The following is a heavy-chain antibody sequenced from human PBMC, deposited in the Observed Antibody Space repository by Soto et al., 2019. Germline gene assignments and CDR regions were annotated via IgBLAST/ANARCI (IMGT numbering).Heavy chain of an antibody. CDR3: VSVETIPGALGN. CDR2: IVPIVDTS. V-gene: IGHV1-69*12. D-gene: IGHD1-1*01. CDR1: GGTFSSYA. J-gene: IGHJ1*01. Sequence: QVQLVQSGAEVRQPASSVKVSCKTSGGTFSSYAISWVRQAPGQGLEWMGGIVPIVDTSTYAQKFQGRVTITADETTSTVYMVVSSMRRDDTVVYYCVSVETIPGALGNWGQGTLVPVSS.